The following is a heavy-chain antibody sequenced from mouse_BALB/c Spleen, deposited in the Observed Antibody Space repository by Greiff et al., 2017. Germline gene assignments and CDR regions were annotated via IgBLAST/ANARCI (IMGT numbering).Heavy chain of an antibody. Sequence: QVQLKQSGPSLVQPSQSLSITCTVSGFSLTSYGVHWVRQSPGKGLEWLGVIWRGGSTDYNAAFMSRLSITKDNSKSQVFFKMNSLQADDTAIYYCAKTLSLGPYAMDYWGQGTSVTVSS. V-gene: IGHV2-5-1*01. J-gene: IGHJ4*01. CDR3: AKTLSLGPYAMDY. CDR2: IWRGGST. CDR1: GFSLTSYG. D-gene: IGHD6-1*01.